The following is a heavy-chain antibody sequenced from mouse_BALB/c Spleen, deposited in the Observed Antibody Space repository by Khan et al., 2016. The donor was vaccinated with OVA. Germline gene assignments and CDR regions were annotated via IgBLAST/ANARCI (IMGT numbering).Heavy chain of an antibody. Sequence: VQLKESGPGLVKPSQSLSLTCTVTGYSITSGYAWYWIRQFPGNKLEWMGYISYSGVTSYTPPLKSRISITRNTSKNQFFLELTFVTTEDTAIFYGERGNHDGYNFDYWGQGTTLTVSS. V-gene: IGHV3-2*02. CDR3: ERGNHDGYNFDY. CDR2: ISYSGVT. CDR1: GYSITSGYA. J-gene: IGHJ2*01. D-gene: IGHD2-14*01.